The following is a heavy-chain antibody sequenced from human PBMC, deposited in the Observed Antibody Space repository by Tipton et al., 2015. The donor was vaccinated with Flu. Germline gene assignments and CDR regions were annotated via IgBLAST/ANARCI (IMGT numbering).Heavy chain of an antibody. D-gene: IGHD3-10*01. CDR3: ARDGVYGPVDY. CDR1: GGSISSGGYY. Sequence: TLSLTCTVSGGSISSGGYYWSWIRQHPGKGLEWIGYIYYSGSTYYNPSLKSRVTISVDTSKNQFSLKLGSVTAADTAVYYCARDGVYGPVDYWGLGTLVTVSS. J-gene: IGHJ4*02. CDR2: IYYSGST. V-gene: IGHV4-31*03.